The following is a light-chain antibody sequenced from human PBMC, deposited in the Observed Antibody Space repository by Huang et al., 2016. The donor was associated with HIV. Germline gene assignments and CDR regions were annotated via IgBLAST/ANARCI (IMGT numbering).Light chain of an antibody. CDR3: MQGLQTRIT. V-gene: IGKV2-28*01. CDR2: SAS. J-gene: IGKJ5*01. Sequence: DIVMTQSPRSLSVTPGELASISCRSDESLLHSNGYNYLEWYVQKPGQSPLLLIYSASNRASGVPDRFSGRGSGTDFTLKISRVEADDVGIYYCMQGLQTRITFGQGTRLEIK. CDR1: ESLLHSNGYNY.